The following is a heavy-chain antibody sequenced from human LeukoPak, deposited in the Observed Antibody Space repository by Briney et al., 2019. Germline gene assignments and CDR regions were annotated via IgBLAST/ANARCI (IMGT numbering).Heavy chain of an antibody. CDR3: AKTPRITMVRGGNAFDI. Sequence: GGSLRLSCAASGFTFSSYAMSWVRQAPGKGLEWVSAISGSGGSTYYADSVKGRFTISRDNSKNTLYLQMNSLRAEDTAVYYCAKTPRITMVRGGNAFDIWGQGTMVTVSS. CDR2: ISGSGGST. J-gene: IGHJ3*02. CDR1: GFTFSSYA. D-gene: IGHD3-10*01. V-gene: IGHV3-23*01.